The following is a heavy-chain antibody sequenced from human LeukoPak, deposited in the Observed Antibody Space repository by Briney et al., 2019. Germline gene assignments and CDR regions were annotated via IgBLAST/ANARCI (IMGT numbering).Heavy chain of an antibody. J-gene: IGHJ4*02. CDR2: IYHSGST. Sequence: SETLSLTCTVSGGSISSGYYWGWIRQPPGKGLEWIGSIYHSGSTYYNPSLKSRVTISVDTSKNQFSLKLSSVTAADTAVYYCRVSAYDTYFDYWGQGTLVTVSS. CDR3: RVSAYDTYFDY. CDR1: GGSISSGYY. V-gene: IGHV4-38-2*02. D-gene: IGHD5-12*01.